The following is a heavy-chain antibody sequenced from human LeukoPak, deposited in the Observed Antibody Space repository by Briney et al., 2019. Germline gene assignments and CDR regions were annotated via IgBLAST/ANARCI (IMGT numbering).Heavy chain of an antibody. CDR1: GYTFTDYT. V-gene: IGHV1-3*01. Sequence: ASVKVSCKASGYTFTDYTMHWLRQAPGQRLEWMGWINAGNGNTKYSQKFQGRVTITRDTSASTAYMELSSLRSEDTAVYYCARGLVDCSSTSCLTYYYYYGMDVWGQGTTVTVSS. CDR2: INAGNGNT. CDR3: ARGLVDCSSTSCLTYYYYYGMDV. J-gene: IGHJ6*02. D-gene: IGHD2-2*01.